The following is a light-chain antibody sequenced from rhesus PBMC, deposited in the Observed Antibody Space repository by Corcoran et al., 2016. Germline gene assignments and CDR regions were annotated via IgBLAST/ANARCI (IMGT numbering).Light chain of an antibody. Sequence: DIQMTQSPSSLSASVGDRVTITCRASQGITNDLAWYQQHPGETPKLLIYEASSLQSGIPSRFSGSGSGTDFTLTISSLQSEDFATYYCQHYYSTPWTFGQGTKVEIK. CDR2: EAS. V-gene: IGKV1-25*01. J-gene: IGKJ1*01. CDR3: QHYYSTPWT. CDR1: QGITND.